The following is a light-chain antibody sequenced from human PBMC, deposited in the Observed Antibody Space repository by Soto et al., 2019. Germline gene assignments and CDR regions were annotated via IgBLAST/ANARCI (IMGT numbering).Light chain of an antibody. J-gene: IGKJ5*01. CDR1: QGISSY. Sequence: AIRMTQSPSSFSASTGDRVTITCRASQGISSYLAWYQQKPGKAPKLMIYAASTLQSGVPSRYSGSGSGTVCTLTLSRLQSEDFAAYSCQQYYNYAITSGQGTRLEIK. CDR2: AAS. CDR3: QQYYNYAIT. V-gene: IGKV1-8*01.